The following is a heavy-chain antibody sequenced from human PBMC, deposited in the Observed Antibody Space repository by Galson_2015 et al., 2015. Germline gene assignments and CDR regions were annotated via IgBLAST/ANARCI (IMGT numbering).Heavy chain of an antibody. J-gene: IGHJ4*02. V-gene: IGHV3-43D*03. Sequence: SLRLSCAASGFTFDDYAMHWVRQAPGKGLEWVSLISWDGGSTYYADSVKGRFAISRDNSKNSLYLQINSLRAEDTALYYCAKDKGGGFLQYYFDYWGQGTLVTVSS. CDR2: ISWDGGST. CDR1: GFTFDDYA. CDR3: AKDKGGGFLQYYFDY. D-gene: IGHD2-15*01.